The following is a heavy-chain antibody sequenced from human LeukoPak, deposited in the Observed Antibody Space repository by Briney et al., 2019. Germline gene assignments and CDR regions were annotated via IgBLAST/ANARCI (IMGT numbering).Heavy chain of an antibody. V-gene: IGHV3-21*01. D-gene: IGHD3-16*01. CDR2: ISSRSSFI. J-gene: IGHJ5*02. CDR3: AKDSNWAKWFDP. Sequence: GGSLRLSCVASEFTFSDYTMNWVRQAPGKGLEWVSSISSRSSFIYYADSVKGRFTISRDNSRSTLSLQMNSLRAEDTAVYYCAKDSNWAKWFDPGGQGTLVTVSS. CDR1: EFTFSDYT.